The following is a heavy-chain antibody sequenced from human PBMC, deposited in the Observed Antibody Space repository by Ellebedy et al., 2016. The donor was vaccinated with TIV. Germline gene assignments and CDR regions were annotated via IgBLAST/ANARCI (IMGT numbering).Heavy chain of an antibody. V-gene: IGHV3-23*01. J-gene: IGHJ4*02. CDR1: GFSFSGYA. CDR2: ISKSGGST. CDR3: AKLAGVHSWYFDY. D-gene: IGHD2-8*02. Sequence: GESLKISCAASGFSFSGYAMSWVRQAPGKGLEWVSSISKSGGSTYYADSEKGRFTISRDNSKNTVNLQMNSLSAEDTAVYYCAKLAGVHSWYFDYWGQGTLVTVSS.